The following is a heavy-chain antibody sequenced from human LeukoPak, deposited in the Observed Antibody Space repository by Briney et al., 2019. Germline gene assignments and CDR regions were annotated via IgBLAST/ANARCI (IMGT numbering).Heavy chain of an antibody. CDR2: IYPCGSDT. CDR1: GYTFTSYW. CDR3: ARLRREWDSSGYYLDY. V-gene: IGHV5-51*01. Sequence: GEPLKISCEGSGYTFTSYWIALVRQMPGKGLGWMGIIYPCGSDTRYSPSFQGQVTISADKSISTAYLQWSSLKGSDTAVYYCARLRREWDSSGYYLDYWDQGTLVTVSS. D-gene: IGHD3-22*01. J-gene: IGHJ4*02.